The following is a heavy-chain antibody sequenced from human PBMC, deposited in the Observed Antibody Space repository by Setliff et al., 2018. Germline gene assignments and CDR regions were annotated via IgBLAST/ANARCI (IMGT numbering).Heavy chain of an antibody. CDR2: INHSGST. D-gene: IGHD6-19*01. Sequence: PSETLSLTCAVYGGSFSGYYWSWIRQPPGKGLEWIGEINHSGSTNYNPSLKSRVTISDTSKNQFSLKLSSVTAADTAVYYCARRSGWPNWFDPWGQGTLVTVSS. J-gene: IGHJ5*02. CDR3: ARRSGWPNWFDP. V-gene: IGHV4-34*01. CDR1: GGSFSGYY.